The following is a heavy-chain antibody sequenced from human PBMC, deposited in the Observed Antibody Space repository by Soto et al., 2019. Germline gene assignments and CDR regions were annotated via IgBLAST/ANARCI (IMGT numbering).Heavy chain of an antibody. J-gene: IGHJ6*02. V-gene: IGHV1-8*01. D-gene: IGHD2-2*01. Sequence: QVQLVQSGAEVKKPGASVKVSCKASGYTFTSYDINWVRQATGQGLEWMGWMNANRGNTGYGHKFQGRVTMTRRTTISTAYKELSSLRSENKPVDDCAREILLVPAACRGGYSYGMDYWGQGTMVTVSS. CDR1: GYTFTSYD. CDR2: MNANRGNT. CDR3: AREILLVPAACRGGYSYGMDY.